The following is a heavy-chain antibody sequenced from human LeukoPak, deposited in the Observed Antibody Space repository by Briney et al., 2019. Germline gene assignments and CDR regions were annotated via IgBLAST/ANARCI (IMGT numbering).Heavy chain of an antibody. CDR1: GGSISSGSYY. V-gene: IGHV4-61*02. Sequence: PSQTLSLTCTVSGGSISSGSYYWSWIRQPAGKGLEWIGRIYTSGSTNYNPSLKSRVTISVDTSKNQFSLKLSSVTAADTAVYYCARGVIVGENDAFHVWGQGTMVTVSS. D-gene: IGHD1-26*01. CDR2: IYTSGST. CDR3: ARGVIVGENDAFHV. J-gene: IGHJ3*01.